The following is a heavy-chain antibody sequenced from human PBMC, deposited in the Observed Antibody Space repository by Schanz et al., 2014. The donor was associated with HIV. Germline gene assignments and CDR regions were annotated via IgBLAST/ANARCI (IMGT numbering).Heavy chain of an antibody. D-gene: IGHD5-18*01. Sequence: EVQLLESGGGLLQPGGSLRLSCAASGFTFDDYAMHWARQAPGKGLEWVSGISWNSDSKGYADSVKGRFTISRDNAKNSLYLQMNSLRAEDTALYYCAKDRGVVSGMVTNYYYGMDVWGQGTTVTVSS. CDR1: GFTFDDYA. CDR2: ISWNSDSK. V-gene: IGHV3-9*01. J-gene: IGHJ6*02. CDR3: AKDRGVVSGMVTNYYYGMDV.